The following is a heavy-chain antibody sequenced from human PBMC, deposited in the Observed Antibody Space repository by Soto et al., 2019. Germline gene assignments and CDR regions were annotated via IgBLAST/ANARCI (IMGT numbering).Heavy chain of an antibody. Sequence: GGSLRLSCAASGFTFSSYWMHWVRQAPGKGLVWVSRIKSDGSSTTYADSVKGRFTISRDNAKNTLYLQMNSLRVEDTAVYYCIRDLRRGDYWGKGTLVPVSS. V-gene: IGHV3-74*01. CDR3: IRDLRRGDY. J-gene: IGHJ4*02. CDR1: GFTFSSYW. CDR2: IKSDGSST.